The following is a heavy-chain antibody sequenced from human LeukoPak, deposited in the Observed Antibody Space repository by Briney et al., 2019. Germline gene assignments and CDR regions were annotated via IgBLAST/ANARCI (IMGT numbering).Heavy chain of an antibody. J-gene: IGHJ4*02. V-gene: IGHV1-2*02. CDR1: GYTFTGYY. D-gene: IGHD3-22*01. Sequence: ASVKVSCKASGYTFTGYYMHWVRQAPGQGLEWMGWINPNSGGTNYAQKFQGRVTMTRDASISTAFMDLSRLRSDDTAVYYCARVKAMIVVVRLFDYWGQGTQVTVSS. CDR2: INPNSGGT. CDR3: ARVKAMIVVVRLFDY.